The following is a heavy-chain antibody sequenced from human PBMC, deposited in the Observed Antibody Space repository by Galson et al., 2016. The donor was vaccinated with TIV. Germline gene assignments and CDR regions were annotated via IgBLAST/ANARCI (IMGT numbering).Heavy chain of an antibody. Sequence: SVKVSCKASGGPFSSYAVTWVRQAPGQGLEWMGRIIGMFGTTNYAQKFQGRVTMTADESTSTAYMELNSLRSEDTAVYYCARGGSTVTRPFDYWGQGTLVTVSS. J-gene: IGHJ4*02. D-gene: IGHD4-17*01. CDR3: ARGGSTVTRPFDY. CDR2: IIGMFGTT. CDR1: GGPFSSYA. V-gene: IGHV1-69*13.